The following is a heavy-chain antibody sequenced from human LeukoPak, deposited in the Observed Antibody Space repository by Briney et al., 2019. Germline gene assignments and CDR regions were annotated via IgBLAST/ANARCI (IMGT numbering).Heavy chain of an antibody. Sequence: ASVKVSCKVSGYTLTELSMHWVRQAPGKGLEWMGGFDPEDGETIYAQKFQGRVTMTEDTSTDTAYMELSSLRSEDTAVYYSATPYGSSSLHFDYWGQGTLVTVSS. CDR2: FDPEDGET. CDR3: ATPYGSSSLHFDY. J-gene: IGHJ4*02. CDR1: GYTLTELS. V-gene: IGHV1-24*01. D-gene: IGHD6-13*01.